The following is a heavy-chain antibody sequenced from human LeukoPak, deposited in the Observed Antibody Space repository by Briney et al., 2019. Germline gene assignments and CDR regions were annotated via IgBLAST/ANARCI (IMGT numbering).Heavy chain of an antibody. CDR2: ISAYNGNT. J-gene: IGHJ4*02. CDR1: GYTFTSYG. V-gene: IGHV1-18*01. CDR3: ARDHDYCSGGSCYRPFDY. Sequence: ASVKVSCKASGYTFTSYGISWVRQAPGQGLEWMGWISAYNGNTNYAQKLQGRVTMTTDTSTSTAYMELRSLRSDDTAVYYCARDHDYCSGGSCYRPFDYWGQGTLVTVSS. D-gene: IGHD2-15*01.